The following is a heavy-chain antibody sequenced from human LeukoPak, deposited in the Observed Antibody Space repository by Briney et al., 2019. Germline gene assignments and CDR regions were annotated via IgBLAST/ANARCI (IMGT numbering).Heavy chain of an antibody. Sequence: SETLSLTCTVSGGSISSSSYYWGWIRQPPGKGLEWIGSIYYSGSTYYNPSLKSRVTISVDTSKNQFSLKLSSVTAADTAVYYCARHAGKLGWLPSRIPGYMDVWGKGTTVTISS. CDR3: ARHAGKLGWLPSRIPGYMDV. CDR2: IYYSGST. V-gene: IGHV4-39*01. D-gene: IGHD5-24*01. J-gene: IGHJ6*03. CDR1: GGSISSSSYY.